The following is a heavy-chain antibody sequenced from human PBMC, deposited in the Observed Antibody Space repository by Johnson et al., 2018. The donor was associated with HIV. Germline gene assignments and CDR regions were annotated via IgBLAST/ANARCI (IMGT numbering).Heavy chain of an antibody. V-gene: IGHV3-7*01. J-gene: IGHJ3*02. D-gene: IGHD2-15*01. CDR2: IKQDGSEK. CDR3: ARDLLGYCTGGSCYSVVEAFDI. Sequence: MQLVESGGGVVRPGGSLGLSCAVSGFTVDDYAMSWVRQVPGKGLEWVANIKQDGSEKYNVDSVKGRFIISRDNAKNSLYLQMHSLRAEETAMYYCARDLLGYCTGGSCYSVVEAFDIWGQGTMVTVS. CDR1: GFTVDDYA.